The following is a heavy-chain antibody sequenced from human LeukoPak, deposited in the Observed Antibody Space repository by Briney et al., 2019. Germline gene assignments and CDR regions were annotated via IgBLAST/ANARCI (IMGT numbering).Heavy chain of an antibody. CDR1: GGSISSSSYY. Sequence: ASETLSLTCTVSGGSISSSSYYWGWIRQPPGKGLEWIGSIYYSGSTYYNPSLKGRVTISVDTSKNQFSLKLSSVTAADTAVYYCARGVKRELRRWFDPWGQGTLVTVSS. D-gene: IGHD1-26*01. CDR3: ARGVKRELRRWFDP. CDR2: IYYSGST. V-gene: IGHV4-39*07. J-gene: IGHJ5*02.